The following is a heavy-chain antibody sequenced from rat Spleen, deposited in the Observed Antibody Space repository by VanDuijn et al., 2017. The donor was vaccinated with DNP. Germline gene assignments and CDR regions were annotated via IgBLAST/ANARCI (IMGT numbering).Heavy chain of an antibody. D-gene: IGHD4-3*01. V-gene: IGHV3-1*01. CDR1: GYSITNNY. Sequence: EVQLQESGPGLVKPSQSLSLTSSVTGYSITNNYWGWVRKFSGNKMEWVGHITYSGDTSYNPSLRSRISITRDTSKNQFFLHLNSVTTDDTATYYCARQNIVRDWFFDFWGPGTMVTVSS. J-gene: IGHJ1*01. CDR3: ARQNIVRDWFFDF. CDR2: ITYSGDT.